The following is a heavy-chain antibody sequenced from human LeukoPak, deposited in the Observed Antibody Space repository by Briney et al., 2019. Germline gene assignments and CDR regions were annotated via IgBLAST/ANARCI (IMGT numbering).Heavy chain of an antibody. CDR3: ASDTNFD. V-gene: IGHV3-30-3*01. CDR1: GFTFSSYA. Sequence: GGSLRLSCAASGFTFSSYAMHWVRQAPGKGLEWVAVISYDGSNKYYADSVKGRFTISRDNSKNTLYLQMNSLRAEDTAVYHCASDTNFDWGQGTLVTVSS. J-gene: IGHJ4*02. D-gene: IGHD1-1*01. CDR2: ISYDGSNK.